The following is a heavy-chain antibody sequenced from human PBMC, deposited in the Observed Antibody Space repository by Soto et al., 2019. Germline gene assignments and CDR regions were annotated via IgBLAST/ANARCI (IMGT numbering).Heavy chain of an antibody. CDR2: MNAKSGDT. D-gene: IGHD3-16*01. CDR1: GYTLSDFD. V-gene: IGHV1-8*01. Sequence: DLEQSGAEVKRPGASVKVSCKASGYTLSDFDINWLRQASGQGPEWMGWMNAKSGDTFFAQRFQGKFNMTWDTSLSTAYMEVGSLTSDDTAMYYCARGNPFNYAGFDVWGQGTTVAVSS. J-gene: IGHJ6*02. CDR3: ARGNPFNYAGFDV.